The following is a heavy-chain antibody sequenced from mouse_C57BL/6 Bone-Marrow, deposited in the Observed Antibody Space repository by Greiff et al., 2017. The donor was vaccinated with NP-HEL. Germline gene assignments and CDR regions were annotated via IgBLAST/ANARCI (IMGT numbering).Heavy chain of an antibody. CDR2: ISSVGSYT. Sequence: EVQLVESGGDLVKPGGSLKLSCAASGFTFSSYGMSWVRQTPDKRLEWVATISSVGSYTYYPDSVKGRFTISRDNAKNTLYLQMSSLKSEDTAMYYCASVYYNGSWDYWGQGTTLTVSS. V-gene: IGHV5-6*01. CDR3: ASVYYNGSWDY. D-gene: IGHD1-1*01. J-gene: IGHJ2*01. CDR1: GFTFSSYG.